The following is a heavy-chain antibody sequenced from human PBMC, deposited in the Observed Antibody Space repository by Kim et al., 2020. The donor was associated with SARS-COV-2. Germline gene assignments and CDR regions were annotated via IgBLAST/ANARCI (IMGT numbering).Heavy chain of an antibody. CDR2: LYVAGTT. CDR1: GLTVSNTY. J-gene: IGHJ3*01. CDR3: AARAGTWDSLHFAFNL. D-gene: IGHD1-26*01. Sequence: GGSLRLSCAASGLTVSNTYMSWVRQIPGQGLQWVSSLYVAGTTYYSDSAKGRFTISRDTSPNTLYLLMNALTAEDTAVYYCAARAGTWDSLHFAFNLWGQGTLVTVSS. V-gene: IGHV3-53*01.